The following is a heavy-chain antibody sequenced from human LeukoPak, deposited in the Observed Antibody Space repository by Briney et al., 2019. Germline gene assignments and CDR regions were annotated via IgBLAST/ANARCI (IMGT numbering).Heavy chain of an antibody. CDR1: GFTFSSYA. V-gene: IGHV3-23*03. D-gene: IGHD2-21*01. Sequence: PGGSLRLSRAASGFTFSSYAMSWVRQAPGRGLEWVSVMYSGGTAFYSDSVRGRFTISRDNSKNTLYLQMSGLKVEGTAVYYCARSIPGPHCGGDGCPPTLTPFDLWGQGTLVTVSS. J-gene: IGHJ4*02. CDR3: ARSIPGPHCGGDGCPPTLTPFDL. CDR2: MYSGGTA.